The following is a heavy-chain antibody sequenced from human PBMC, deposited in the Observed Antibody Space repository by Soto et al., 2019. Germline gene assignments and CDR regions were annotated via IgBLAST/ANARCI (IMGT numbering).Heavy chain of an antibody. CDR1: GGTFSSYA. CDR3: ARTAYYDYAWGSYRPGPYYYYGMDV. V-gene: IGHV1-69*13. CDR2: IIPIFGTA. J-gene: IGHJ6*02. Sequence: SVKVSCKASGGTFSSYAISWVRQAPGQGLEWMGGIIPIFGTANYAQKFQGRVTITADESTSTAYMELSSLRSEDTAVYYCARTAYYDYAWGSYRPGPYYYYGMDVWGQGTTVTVSS. D-gene: IGHD3-16*02.